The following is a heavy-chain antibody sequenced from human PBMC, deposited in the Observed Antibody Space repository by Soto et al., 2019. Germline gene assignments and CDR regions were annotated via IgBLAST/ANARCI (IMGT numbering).Heavy chain of an antibody. CDR2: IHHSGSF. D-gene: IGHD2-8*02. V-gene: IGHV4-4*02. J-gene: IGHJ5*02. CDR1: GGSITSNW. CDR3: VRNVWSRFAP. Sequence: QVQLQESGPGLVNPSGTLSLTCAVSGGSITSNWWSWVRQPPGKGLEWIGEIHHSGSFNYNPSLRSRVTISIDKSKTQLSLKLTSVTAADTAVHYCVRNVWSRFAPWGQGTLVTVSS.